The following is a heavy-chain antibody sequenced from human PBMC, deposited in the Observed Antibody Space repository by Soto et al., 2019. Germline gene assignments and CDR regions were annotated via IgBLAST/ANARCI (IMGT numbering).Heavy chain of an antibody. D-gene: IGHD2-2*03. CDR1: GFTFTSSA. CDR3: AIGYCSSTSCREEDDAFDI. CDR2: IVVGSGNT. J-gene: IGHJ3*02. V-gene: IGHV1-58*02. Sequence: SVKVSCKASGFTFTSSAMQWVRQARGQRLEWIGWIVVGSGNTNYAQKFQERVTITRDMSTSTAYMELSRLRSDDTAVYYCAIGYCSSTSCREEDDAFDIWGQGTMVTVSS.